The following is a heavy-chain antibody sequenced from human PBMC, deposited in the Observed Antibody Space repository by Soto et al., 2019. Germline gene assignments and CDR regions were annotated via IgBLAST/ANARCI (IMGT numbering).Heavy chain of an antibody. J-gene: IGHJ4*02. CDR1: GFTFSGYW. V-gene: IGHV3-7*01. CDR2: IKQDGSEK. Sequence: EVQLVESGGGLVQPGGSLRLSCVASGFTFSGYWMSWVRQAPGKGLEWVASIKQDGSEKYYVDSVKGRFTISRDNAKNSLYLQMISLRVEDTAVYFCAREVWGSYREPRVWYWSQGTLVTVSS. D-gene: IGHD3-16*02. CDR3: AREVWGSYREPRVWY.